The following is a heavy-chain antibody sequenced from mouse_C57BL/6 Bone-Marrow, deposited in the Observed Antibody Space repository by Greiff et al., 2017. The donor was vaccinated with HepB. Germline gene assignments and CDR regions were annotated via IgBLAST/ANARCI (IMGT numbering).Heavy chain of an antibody. Sequence: EVKLVESGGGLVQPKGSLKLSCAASGFSFNTYAMNWVRQAPGKGLEWVARIRSKSNNYATYYADSVKDRFTISRDDSESMLYLQMNNLKTEDTAMYYCVRQGYGPLDYWGQGTTLTVSS. CDR3: VRQGYGPLDY. D-gene: IGHD2-10*02. V-gene: IGHV10-1*01. CDR2: IRSKSNNYAT. CDR1: GFSFNTYA. J-gene: IGHJ2*01.